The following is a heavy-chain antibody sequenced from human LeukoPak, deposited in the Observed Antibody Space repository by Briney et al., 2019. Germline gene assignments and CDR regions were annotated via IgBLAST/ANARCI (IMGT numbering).Heavy chain of an antibody. J-gene: IGHJ6*03. CDR3: AREGREKVAAITNRYYNYYLDL. D-gene: IGHD5-12*01. Sequence: GGSLRLSCAVSGFPFEFYGMHWVRQAPGKGLEWVAVISFDESNHYYADSVKGRFIISRDNSESTVSLQMNSLRAEDTAVYYCAREGREKVAAITNRYYNYYLDLWGKGTTVTVSS. V-gene: IGHV3-30*03. CDR1: GFPFEFYG. CDR2: ISFDESNH.